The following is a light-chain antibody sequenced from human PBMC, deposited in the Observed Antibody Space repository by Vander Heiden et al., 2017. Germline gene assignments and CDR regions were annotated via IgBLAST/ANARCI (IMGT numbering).Light chain of an antibody. Sequence: QSVMTEPRSVSGAPGKRVTVSCHCGSSNIGAGYDVHWYKQLPGTAPNHLIYGNTNRPSGVPDRFSGSKSGTSASLAITGLQAEDEADYYCQSYDSSLSGWVFGGGTKLTVL. V-gene: IGLV1-40*01. CDR3: QSYDSSLSGWV. J-gene: IGLJ3*02. CDR2: GNT. CDR1: SSNIGAGYD.